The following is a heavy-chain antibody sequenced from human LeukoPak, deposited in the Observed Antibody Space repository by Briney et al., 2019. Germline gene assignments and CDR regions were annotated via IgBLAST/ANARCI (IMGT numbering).Heavy chain of an antibody. D-gene: IGHD2-2*01. CDR3: ARDYPHCSSTSCPFDY. CDR2: ISSSSSYI. V-gene: IGHV3-21*01. J-gene: IGHJ4*02. Sequence: GGSLRLSCAASGFTFSSYSMNWVRQAPGKGLEWVSSISSSSSYIYYADSVKGRFTISRDNAKNSLYLQMNSLRAEDTAVYYCARDYPHCSSTSCPFDYWGQGTLVSVSS. CDR1: GFTFSSYS.